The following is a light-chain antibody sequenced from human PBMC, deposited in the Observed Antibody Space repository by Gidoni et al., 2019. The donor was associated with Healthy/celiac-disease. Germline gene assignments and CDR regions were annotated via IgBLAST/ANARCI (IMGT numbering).Light chain of an antibody. CDR3: QQYDNLPT. CDR2: DAS. Sequence: IHMTQSPSSLSASVGDRVPITCQASQDISNYLNWYQQKPGKAPKLLIYDASNLETGVPSRVSGSGSGTDFTFTISRLQAEDIATYYCQQYDNLPTFGGGTKVEIK. CDR1: QDISNY. J-gene: IGKJ4*01. V-gene: IGKV1-33*01.